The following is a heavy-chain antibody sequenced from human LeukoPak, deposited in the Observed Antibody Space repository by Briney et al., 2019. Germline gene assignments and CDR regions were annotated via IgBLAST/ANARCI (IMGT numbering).Heavy chain of an antibody. V-gene: IGHV4-61*01. D-gene: IGHD3-10*01. J-gene: IGHJ5*02. CDR2: SHYSGRT. CDR3: ARDMYGSGNFLPESP. Sequence: SETLSLTCTVSGVSVSSGNFYWTWIRQPPGKGLEWIGYSHYSGRTNYNPSLKSRVTISVDTPKNQFSLKLSSVTAADTAVHYCARDMYGSGNFLPESPWGQGTLVTVSS. CDR1: GVSVSSGNFY.